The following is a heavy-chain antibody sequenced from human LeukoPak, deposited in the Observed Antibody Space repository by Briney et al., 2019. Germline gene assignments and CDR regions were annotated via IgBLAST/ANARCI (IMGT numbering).Heavy chain of an antibody. J-gene: IGHJ3*02. D-gene: IGHD2-2*01. Sequence: PGGSLRLSCAASGFTFSSYSVNWVRQAPGKGLEWVSSISSSSSYIYCADSVKGRFTISRDNAKNSLYLQMNSLRAEDTAVYYCASRYCSSTSCPRKGAFDIWGQGTMVTVSS. CDR1: GFTFSSYS. V-gene: IGHV3-21*01. CDR3: ASRYCSSTSCPRKGAFDI. CDR2: ISSSSSYI.